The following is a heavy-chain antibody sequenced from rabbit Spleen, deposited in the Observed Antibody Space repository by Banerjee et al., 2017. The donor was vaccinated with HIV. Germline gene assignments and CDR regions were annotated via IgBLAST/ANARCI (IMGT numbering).Heavy chain of an antibody. D-gene: IGHD3-1*01. CDR1: GFPFSNKAV. V-gene: IGHV1S45*01. CDR3: VNDPYGLRGGGGVL. Sequence: QEQLVESGGGLVKPEGSLKLSCTASGFPFSNKAVMCWVRQAPGKGLEWIACIDISDGDTDYANWPKGRFTISKASSTTVTLKMTSLTAADTATYFSVNDPYGLRGGGGVLWGPGTLVTVS. CDR2: IDISDGDT. J-gene: IGHJ4*01.